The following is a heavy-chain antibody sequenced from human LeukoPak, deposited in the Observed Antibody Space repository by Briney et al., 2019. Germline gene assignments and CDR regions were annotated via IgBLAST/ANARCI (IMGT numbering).Heavy chain of an antibody. V-gene: IGHV3-21*01. J-gene: IGHJ6*03. Sequence: GGSLRLSCAASGFTFSSYSMNWVRQAPGKGLEWVSSISSSSSYIYYADSVKGRFTISRDNAKNSLYLQMNSLRAEDTAVYYCARDQSIAARPEAYYYMDVWGKGTTVTVSS. CDR2: ISSSSSYI. D-gene: IGHD6-6*01. CDR3: ARDQSIAARPEAYYYMDV. CDR1: GFTFSSYS.